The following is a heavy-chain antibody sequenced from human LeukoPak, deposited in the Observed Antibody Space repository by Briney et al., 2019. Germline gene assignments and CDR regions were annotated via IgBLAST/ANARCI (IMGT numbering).Heavy chain of an antibody. CDR2: IKKDGSEI. Sequence: GGSLRLSSAASGFTFSSYWMSWVRQAPGKGLERVANIKKDGSEIYYVDSVKGRFTISRDNAKNSLYLQMNNLRAVDTAVYYCARGPSGGNGFSYWGLGTLVTVSS. D-gene: IGHD2-15*01. V-gene: IGHV3-7*04. CDR3: ARGPSGGNGFSY. J-gene: IGHJ4*02. CDR1: GFTFSSYW.